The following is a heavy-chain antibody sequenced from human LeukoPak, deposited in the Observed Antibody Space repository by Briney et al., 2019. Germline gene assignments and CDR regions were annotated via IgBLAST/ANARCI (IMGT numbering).Heavy chain of an antibody. CDR1: GGSISSYY. D-gene: IGHD2/OR15-2a*01. J-gene: IGHJ4*02. V-gene: IGHV4-59*08. Sequence: SETPSLTCTVSGGSISSYYWSWIRQPPGKGLEWIAYISDIGSINYNPSLKSRVTISLDTSKNQFSLKLSSVTAADTAGYYCAGHHPRNTVDFWGQGTLVTVSS. CDR2: ISDIGSI. CDR3: AGHHPRNTVDF.